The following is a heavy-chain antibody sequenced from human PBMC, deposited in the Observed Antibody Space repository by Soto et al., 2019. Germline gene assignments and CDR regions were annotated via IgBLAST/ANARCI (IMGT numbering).Heavy chain of an antibody. V-gene: IGHV4-34*01. CDR3: ARGRRFGGNSGNNWFDP. J-gene: IGHJ5*02. CDR1: GQSFSLYY. CDR2: VNDSGNT. D-gene: IGHD2-21*02. Sequence: SETLSLTCAVYGQSFSLYYWNWIRQPPGKGLEWIGEVNDSGNTSYNPSLKSRVTISGDTSKKQFSLMLSSLAAADAAVYYCARGRRFGGNSGNNWFDPWGQGTLVT.